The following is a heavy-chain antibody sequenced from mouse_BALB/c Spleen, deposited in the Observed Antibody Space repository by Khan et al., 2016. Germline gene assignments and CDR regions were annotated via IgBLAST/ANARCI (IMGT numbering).Heavy chain of an antibody. D-gene: IGHD1-1*01. Sequence: EVKLLESGGGQVQPGGSLKLHWPAPGQDFRRYRMSWVRQAPGKGLDLIGEINPDSRTVNYTPSLKYKFTISRDNAKNTQYLQLSKVRSEDTALYCCARAGYCRYLAYWGQGTLVSVSS. CDR2: INPDSRTV. CDR1: GQDFRRYR. V-gene: IGHV4-1*02. CDR3: ARAGYCRYLAY. J-gene: IGHJ3*01.